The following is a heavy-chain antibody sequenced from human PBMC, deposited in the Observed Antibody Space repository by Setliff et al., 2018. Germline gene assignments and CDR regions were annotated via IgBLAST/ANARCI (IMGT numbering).Heavy chain of an antibody. CDR2: INHSGST. CDR3: ASGYSYYYCYYYMDV. CDR1: GGSFSGYY. J-gene: IGHJ6*03. Sequence: PSETLSLTCAVYGGSFSGYYWSWIRQPPGTGLEWIGEINHSGSTNYNPSLKSRVTISVDTSKNQFSLKLSSVTAADTAVYYCASGYSYYYCYYYMDVWGKGTTVTVSS. V-gene: IGHV4-34*01. D-gene: IGHD5-18*01.